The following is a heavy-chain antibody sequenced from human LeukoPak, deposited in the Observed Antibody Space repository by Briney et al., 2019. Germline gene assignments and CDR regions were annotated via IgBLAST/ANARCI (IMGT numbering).Heavy chain of an antibody. CDR2: IFYNGST. J-gene: IGHJ4*02. CDR3: AREGSGDRYFDF. Sequence: SETLSLTCIVSGGXIRNYYCSWIRQPPGKGLEWIGFIFYNGSTNYNPSLKNRVTISVDTSKNQFSLKLTSVTAADTAMYYCAREGSGDRYFDFWGQGTLVAVFS. D-gene: IGHD7-27*01. V-gene: IGHV4-59*01. CDR1: GGXIRNYY.